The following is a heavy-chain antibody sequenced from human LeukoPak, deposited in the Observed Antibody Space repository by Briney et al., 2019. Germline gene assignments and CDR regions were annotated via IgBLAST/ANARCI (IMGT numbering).Heavy chain of an antibody. V-gene: IGHV3-48*01. CDR3: ARDVSYAFDY. D-gene: IGHD2-2*01. J-gene: IGHJ4*02. CDR2: ISAISGTI. Sequence: PGGSLRLSCAASGFTFSSFSMNWVRQAPGEGLEWVSYISAISGTISYADSVKGRFTISIDNAKSSLFLQMNSLRAEDTAVYYCARDVSYAFDYWGQGTLVTVSS. CDR1: GFTFSSFS.